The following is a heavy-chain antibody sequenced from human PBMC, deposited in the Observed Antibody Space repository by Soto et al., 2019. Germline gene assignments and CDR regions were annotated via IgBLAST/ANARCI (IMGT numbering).Heavy chain of an antibody. V-gene: IGHV3-30*03. Sequence: QVQLVESGGGVVQPGRSLRLSCAASGFTFSSYGMHWVRQAPGKGLEWVAVISYDGSNKYYADSVKGRFTISRYNSKNTLYLQISSLRAEDTAVYYCHCEIAPAYFDVWGRGTLVTVST. D-gene: IGHD2-21*02. CDR3: HCEIAPAYFDV. CDR1: GFTFSSYG. CDR2: ISYDGSNK. J-gene: IGHJ2*01.